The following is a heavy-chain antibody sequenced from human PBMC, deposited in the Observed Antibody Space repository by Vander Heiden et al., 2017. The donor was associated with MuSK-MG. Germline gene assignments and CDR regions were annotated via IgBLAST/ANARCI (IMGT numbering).Heavy chain of an antibody. CDR2: ITGDGSRT. V-gene: IGHV3-23*01. CDR3: ARVTVTTIGVADF. Sequence: MQVLESGGGLVQPGGSLSLSCTASGFTFSRYAMTWFRQAPGKGLEWVAGITGDGSRTFYAESVKGRFTISSDKSENSLHLQLNNVRDDDTAVYYCARVTVTTIGVADFWGQGILVTVSS. CDR1: GFTFSRYA. J-gene: IGHJ4*02. D-gene: IGHD3-3*01.